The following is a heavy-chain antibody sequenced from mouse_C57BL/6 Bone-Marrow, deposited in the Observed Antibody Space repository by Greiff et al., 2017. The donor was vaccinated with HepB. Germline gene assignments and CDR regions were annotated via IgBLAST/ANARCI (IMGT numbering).Heavy chain of an antibody. Sequence: QVQLQQPGAELVKPGASVKLSCKASGYTFTSYWMQWVKQRPGQGLEWIGEIDPSDSYTNYNQKFKGKATLTVDTSSSTSYMQLSSLTSVDSAVYYCARGGIGDSYPAWFAYWGQGTLVTVSA. J-gene: IGHJ3*01. CDR2: IDPSDSYT. CDR3: ARGGIGDSYPAWFAY. CDR1: GYTFTSYW. D-gene: IGHD2-12*01. V-gene: IGHV1-50*01.